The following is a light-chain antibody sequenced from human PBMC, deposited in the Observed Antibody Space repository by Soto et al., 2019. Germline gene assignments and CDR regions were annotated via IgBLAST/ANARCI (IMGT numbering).Light chain of an antibody. CDR1: QDISTN. J-gene: IGKJ5*01. CDR2: AVS. CDR3: QQYNDWPIT. V-gene: IGKV3-15*01. Sequence: EIVMTHSPATLSVSPCERATLSFRASQDISTNLAWYQQKPGQAPRLLIYAVSARATGIPARFSGSGSGTEFTFTISSLQSEDSAVYYCQQYNDWPITFGQGTRLEIK.